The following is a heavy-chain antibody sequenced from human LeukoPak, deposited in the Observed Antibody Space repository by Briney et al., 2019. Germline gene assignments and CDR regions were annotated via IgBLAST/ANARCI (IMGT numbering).Heavy chain of an antibody. CDR3: AKGAQLTGYYSY. CDR1: QFNFNKFG. J-gene: IGHJ4*02. CDR2: ISGSGGST. Sequence: PGGSLRLSCATSQFNFNKFGMTWVRQAPGKGLEWVSAISGSGGSTYYADSVKGRFTISRDNSKNTLYLQMNSLRAEDTAVYYCAKGAQLTGYYSYWGQGTLVTVSS. V-gene: IGHV3-23*01. D-gene: IGHD3-9*01.